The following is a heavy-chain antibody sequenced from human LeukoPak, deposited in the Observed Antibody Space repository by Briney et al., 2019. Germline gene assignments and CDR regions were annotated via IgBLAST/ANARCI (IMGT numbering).Heavy chain of an antibody. Sequence: SETLSLTCTVSGGSISSSSYYWGWIRQPPGKGLEWIGSIYYSGSTYYNPSLKSRDTISVDTSKNQFSLKLSSVTAADTAVYYCARVSLIVATRPFDYWGQGTLVTVSS. V-gene: IGHV4-39*07. CDR1: GGSISSSSYY. CDR2: IYYSGST. D-gene: IGHD5-12*01. CDR3: ARVSLIVATRPFDY. J-gene: IGHJ4*02.